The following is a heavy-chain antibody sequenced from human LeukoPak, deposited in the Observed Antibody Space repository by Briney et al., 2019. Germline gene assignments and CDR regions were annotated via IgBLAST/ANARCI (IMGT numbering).Heavy chain of an antibody. CDR2: ISYDGSNK. CDR3: VKYAMDV. Sequence: PGRSLRLSCAASGFTFSSYAMHWVRQAPGKGLEWVAVISYDGSNKYYADSVKGRFTISRDNAKKSLYLQMNSLRVEDTGVYYCVKYAMDVWGQGTTVTVSS. CDR1: GFTFSSYA. V-gene: IGHV3-30-3*02. J-gene: IGHJ6*02.